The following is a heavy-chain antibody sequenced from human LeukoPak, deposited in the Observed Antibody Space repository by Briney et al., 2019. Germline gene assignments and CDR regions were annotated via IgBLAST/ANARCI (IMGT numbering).Heavy chain of an antibody. CDR1: GFTFSTYN. CDR2: IKSRTDGGTT. Sequence: GGSLRLSCAASGFTFSTYNMNWVRQAPGKGLEWVGRIKSRTDGGTTDYAAPVKGRFTISRDDSKNTLYLQMNSLKTEDTAVYYCTTVTYYYDSSGYYYWYFDYWGQGTLVAVSS. D-gene: IGHD3-22*01. V-gene: IGHV3-15*01. CDR3: TTVTYYYDSSGYYYWYFDY. J-gene: IGHJ4*02.